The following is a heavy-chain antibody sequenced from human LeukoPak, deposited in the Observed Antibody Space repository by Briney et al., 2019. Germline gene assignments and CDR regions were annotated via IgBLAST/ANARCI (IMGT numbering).Heavy chain of an antibody. CDR2: ISDGGSN. D-gene: IGHD5/OR15-5a*01. V-gene: IGHV4-34*01. Sequence: SETLSLTGAVYGGSFSCYYWSWLPQPRGKGMGWIGEISDGGSNNYNRRLKSRVTISVDTSKNQFSRKLSFVTAADTAVYYCARRLHLWAQGTRVTVSS. CDR3: ARRLHL. J-gene: IGHJ6*02. CDR1: GGSFSCYY.